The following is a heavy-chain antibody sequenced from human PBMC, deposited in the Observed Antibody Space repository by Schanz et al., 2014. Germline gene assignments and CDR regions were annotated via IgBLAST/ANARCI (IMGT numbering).Heavy chain of an antibody. CDR3: AKVAPAATYLDS. J-gene: IGHJ4*02. Sequence: EVQLVESGGGLVQPGGSLRLSCAASAFIFRSYSMHWVRQAPGKGLEWVSYISRSSSTIYYADSVRGRFTISRDNAKNSLFLQMNSLSAEDTAVYYCAKVAPAATYLDSWGLGTLVIVSS. D-gene: IGHD2-2*01. V-gene: IGHV3-48*01. CDR2: ISRSSSTI. CDR1: AFIFRSYS.